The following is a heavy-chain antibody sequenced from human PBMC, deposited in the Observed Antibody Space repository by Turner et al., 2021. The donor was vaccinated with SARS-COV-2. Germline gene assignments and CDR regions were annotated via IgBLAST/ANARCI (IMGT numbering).Heavy chain of an antibody. CDR2: IYPGDSDT. J-gene: IGHJ4*02. V-gene: IGHV5-51*03. CDR1: GYTFTSFW. Sequence: VRLVQSGAVVRAPGEAVQLSCKGSGYTFTSFWIGWERQVPGKGLEGLGIIYPGDSDTQYNPSFEGQVTISADKSLNTAYLQWSSLEASDTAMYYCARGFLNFDIWGQGTLVSVSA. CDR3: ARGFLNFDI.